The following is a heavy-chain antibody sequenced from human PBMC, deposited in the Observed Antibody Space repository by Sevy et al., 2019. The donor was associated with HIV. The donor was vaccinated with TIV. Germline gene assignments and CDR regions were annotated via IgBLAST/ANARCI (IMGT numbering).Heavy chain of an antibody. Sequence: GGSLRLSCAASGFSFDDYTMNWVRQAPGKGLGWVSGITWNGDNIVYAESVKGRFTVSRDNDKTSLFLQMDSLRAEDTAVYYCARDRRGYFHKSGYLISDAFDVWGQGTLVTVS. CDR1: GFSFDDYT. V-gene: IGHV3-20*04. J-gene: IGHJ3*01. CDR3: ARDRRGYFHKSGYLISDAFDV. CDR2: ITWNGDNI. D-gene: IGHD5-12*01.